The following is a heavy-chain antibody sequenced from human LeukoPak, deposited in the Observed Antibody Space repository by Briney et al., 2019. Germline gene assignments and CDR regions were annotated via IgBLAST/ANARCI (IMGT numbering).Heavy chain of an antibody. Sequence: SETLSLTCTVSGGSISSYYWSWIRQPPGKGLEWIGEINHSGSTNYNPSLKSRVTISVDTSKNQFSLKLSSVTAADTAVYYCASHPRGIWGQGTMVTVSS. V-gene: IGHV4-34*01. J-gene: IGHJ3*02. CDR2: INHSGST. D-gene: IGHD5-24*01. CDR1: GGSISSYY. CDR3: ASHPRGI.